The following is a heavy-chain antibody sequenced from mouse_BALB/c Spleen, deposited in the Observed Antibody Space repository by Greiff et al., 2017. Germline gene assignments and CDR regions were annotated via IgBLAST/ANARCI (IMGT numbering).Heavy chain of an antibody. CDR1: GYSFTSYW. Sequence: VQLKESGTVLARPGASVKMSCKASGYSFTSYWMHWVKQRPGQGLEWIGAIYPGNSDTSYNQKFKGKAKLTAVTSASSAYLELSSLTNEDTSVYYCTYGNWFAYWGQGTLVTVSA. V-gene: IGHV1-5*01. J-gene: IGHJ3*01. D-gene: IGHD2-1*01. CDR2: IYPGNSDT. CDR3: TYGNWFAY.